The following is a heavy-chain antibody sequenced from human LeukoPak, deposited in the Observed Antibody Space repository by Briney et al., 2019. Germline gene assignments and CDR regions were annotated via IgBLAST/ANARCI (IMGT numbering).Heavy chain of an antibody. D-gene: IGHD3-22*01. J-gene: IGHJ4*02. CDR1: GFTFSSYA. Sequence: GGSLRLSCAASGFTFSSYAMSWVRQAPGKGLEWVANIKQDGSEKYYVDSVKGRFTISRDNAKNSLYLQMNSLRAEDTAVYYCATYDSSGYLDYWGQGTLVTVSS. V-gene: IGHV3-7*03. CDR2: IKQDGSEK. CDR3: ATYDSSGYLDY.